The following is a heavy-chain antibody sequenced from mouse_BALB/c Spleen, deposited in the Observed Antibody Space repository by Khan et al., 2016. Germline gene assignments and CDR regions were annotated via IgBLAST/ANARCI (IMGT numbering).Heavy chain of an antibody. D-gene: IGHD1-1*01. CDR3: ARIKKLVATYFDY. CDR2: TNPTNGRT. V-gene: IGHV1S81*02. J-gene: IGHJ2*01. CDR1: GYTFTSYW. Sequence: QVQLQQPGAELVKAGDSVKMSCKASGYTFTSYWMHWVKQRLGQGLEWFAETNPTNGRTYYNEKFKSKATLTVDKSSSTAYMLLSGPTFEDSAVYYCARIKKLVATYFDYWGQGTTLTVSS.